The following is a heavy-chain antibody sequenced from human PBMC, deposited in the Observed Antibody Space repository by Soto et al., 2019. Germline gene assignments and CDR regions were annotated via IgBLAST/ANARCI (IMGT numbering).Heavy chain of an antibody. J-gene: IGHJ4*02. V-gene: IGHV4-30-2*01. D-gene: IGHD3-3*01. CDR3: ASYYYDFWSGYYSRYFDY. CDR1: GGSISSGGYS. Sequence: QLQLQESGSGLVKPSQTLSLTCAVSGGSISSGGYSWSWIRQPPGKGLEWIGYIYHSGSTYYNPSLKSRVTISVDRSKNQCSLKLSSVTAADTAVYYCASYYYDFWSGYYSRYFDYWGQGTLVTVSS. CDR2: IYHSGST.